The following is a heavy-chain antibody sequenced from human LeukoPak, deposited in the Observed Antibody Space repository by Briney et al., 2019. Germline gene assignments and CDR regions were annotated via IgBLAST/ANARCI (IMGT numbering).Heavy chain of an antibody. J-gene: IGHJ1*01. Sequence: SETLSLTCIVSGGSISSTDYYWGWFRQPPGKGLEWMGNIYYSGNTYYNPSLKSRVTISVDTSKNQFSLKLSSVTAADTAVYYCARQGFYYGSGTDFHHWGQGTLVTVSS. CDR3: ARQGFYYGSGTDFHH. D-gene: IGHD3-10*01. CDR2: IYYSGNT. CDR1: GGSISSTDYY. V-gene: IGHV4-39*01.